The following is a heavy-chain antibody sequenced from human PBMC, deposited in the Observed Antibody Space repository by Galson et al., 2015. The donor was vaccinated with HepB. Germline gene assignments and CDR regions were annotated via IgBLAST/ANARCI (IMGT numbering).Heavy chain of an antibody. V-gene: IGHV1-69*13. J-gene: IGHJ5*02. D-gene: IGHD3-10*01. CDR2: IIPTLGRT. CDR1: GGTFSSYA. Sequence: SVKVSCKASGGTFSSYAISWVRQAPGEGLEWMGGIIPTLGRTNNAQKFQGRVTFTADESTSTAYMELSSLTSHDTAVYYCARDRDWYGSGRYYNYFDPWGQGTLVTASS. CDR3: ARDRDWYGSGRYYNYFDP.